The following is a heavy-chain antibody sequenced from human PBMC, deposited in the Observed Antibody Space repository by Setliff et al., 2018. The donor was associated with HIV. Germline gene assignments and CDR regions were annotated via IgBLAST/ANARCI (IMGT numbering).Heavy chain of an antibody. D-gene: IGHD2-15*01. CDR3: ALPYPGGGNCSSSASLPPAGGFDP. CDR1: GGTFSSYG. J-gene: IGHJ5*02. CDR2: LTPLLGTT. V-gene: IGHV1-69*05. Sequence: ASVKVSCQASGGTFSSYGITWVRQAPGQGLEWMGGLTPLLGTTNYAQRFQSRVTLTTAESTNTVFMDVSSLRSVDTAVYYCALPYPGGGNCSSSASLPPAGGFDPWGQGTLVTVSS.